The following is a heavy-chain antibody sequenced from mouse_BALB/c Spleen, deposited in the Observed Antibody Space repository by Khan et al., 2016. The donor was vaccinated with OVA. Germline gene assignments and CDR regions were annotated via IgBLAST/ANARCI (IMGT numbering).Heavy chain of an antibody. D-gene: IGHD2-14*01. Sequence: QVRLQQSGAELARPGASVKMSCKATGYTFTSYTIHWIKKRPGQGLEWIGYINPSNGYTNYNQKFKDKATLTTDKSSTKAYLQLSSLIFDYSAVYNCVRDGAYHRNDGWFAYWGQGTLVTVSA. CDR3: VRDGAYHRNDGWFAY. CDR1: GYTFTSYT. CDR2: INPSNGYT. V-gene: IGHV1-4*01. J-gene: IGHJ3*01.